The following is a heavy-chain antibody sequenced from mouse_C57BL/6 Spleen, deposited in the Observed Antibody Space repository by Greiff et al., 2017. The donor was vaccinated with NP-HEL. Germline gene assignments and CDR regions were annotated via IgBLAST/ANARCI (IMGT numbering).Heavy chain of an antibody. CDR2: ISSGGSYT. Sequence: EVNLVESGGDLVKPGGSLKLSCAASGFTFSSYGMSWVRQTPDKRLEWVATISSGGSYTYYPDSVKGRFTISRDNAKNTLYLQMSSLKSEDTAMYYCAKDSSGYVAYWGQGTLVTVSA. J-gene: IGHJ3*01. CDR1: GFTFSSYG. V-gene: IGHV5-6*01. CDR3: AKDSSGYVAY. D-gene: IGHD3-2*02.